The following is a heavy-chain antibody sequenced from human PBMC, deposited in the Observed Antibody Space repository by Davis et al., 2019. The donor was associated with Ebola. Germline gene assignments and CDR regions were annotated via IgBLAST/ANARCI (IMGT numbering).Heavy chain of an antibody. CDR3: ARDPSGGSGWSMGYYGMDV. V-gene: IGHV3-30*14. CDR1: GFTFSSYA. J-gene: IGHJ6*04. Sequence: GESLKISCAASGFTFSSYAMHWVRQAPGKGLEWVAVISYDGSNKYYADSVKGRFTISRDNSKNTIYLQMNSLRAEDTAVYYCARDPSGGSGWSMGYYGMDVWGKGTTVTVSS. D-gene: IGHD6-19*01. CDR2: ISYDGSNK.